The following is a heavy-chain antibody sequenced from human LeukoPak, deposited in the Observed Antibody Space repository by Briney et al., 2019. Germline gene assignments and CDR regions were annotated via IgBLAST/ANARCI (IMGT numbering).Heavy chain of an antibody. Sequence: RSGGSLSLSCAASGFTFSNYAMSWVRQAPGKGLEWVSGISGSGGNTYYADSVKGRFTISRDNSKNTLYLQMNSLRAEDTAVYYCAKINYYEDYWGQGTLVTVSS. V-gene: IGHV3-23*01. CDR3: AKINYYEDY. J-gene: IGHJ4*02. CDR1: GFTFSNYA. D-gene: IGHD3-22*01. CDR2: ISGSGGNT.